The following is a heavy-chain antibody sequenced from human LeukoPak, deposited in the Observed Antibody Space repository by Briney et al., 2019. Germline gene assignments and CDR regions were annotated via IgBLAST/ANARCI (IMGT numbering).Heavy chain of an antibody. J-gene: IGHJ4*02. Sequence: GGSLRLSCAASGFTFSSYGMHWVRQAPGKGLEWVAVISYDGSNKYYADPVKGRFTISRDNSKNTLYLQMNSLRAEDTAVYYCAKHSSLDYWGQGTLVTVSS. CDR2: ISYDGSNK. CDR1: GFTFSSYG. CDR3: AKHSSLDY. V-gene: IGHV3-30*18. D-gene: IGHD6-13*01.